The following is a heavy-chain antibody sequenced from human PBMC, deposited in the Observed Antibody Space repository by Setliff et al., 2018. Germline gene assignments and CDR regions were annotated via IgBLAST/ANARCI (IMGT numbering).Heavy chain of an antibody. Sequence: ASVKVSCKAPGYTFTGYYMHWVRQAPGQGLEWMGWINPNSGGTNYAQKFQGRVTMTRDTSISTAYMELSRLRSDDTAVYYCARAPYSSSFIQYYYYYYMDVWGKGTTVTVSS. V-gene: IGHV1-2*02. D-gene: IGHD6-19*01. CDR3: ARAPYSSSFIQYYYYYYMDV. J-gene: IGHJ6*03. CDR2: INPNSGGT. CDR1: GYTFTGYY.